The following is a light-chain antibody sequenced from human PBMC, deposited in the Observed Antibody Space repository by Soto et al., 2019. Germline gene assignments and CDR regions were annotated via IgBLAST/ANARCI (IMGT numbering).Light chain of an antibody. J-gene: IGLJ1*01. Sequence: QSALTQPPSASGSPGQSVTISCTGTSSDVGGYNYVSWYQQHPGKAPKLMIYEVNKRPSGVSSRFSGSKSGNTASLTISGLQAEDEADYYCSSYSSSSTVFGTGTKLTVL. CDR3: SSYSSSSTV. V-gene: IGLV2-14*01. CDR2: EVN. CDR1: SSDVGGYNY.